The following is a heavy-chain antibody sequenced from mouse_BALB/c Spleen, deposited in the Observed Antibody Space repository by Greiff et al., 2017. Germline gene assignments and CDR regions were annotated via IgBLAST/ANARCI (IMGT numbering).Heavy chain of an antibody. V-gene: IGHV1-14*01. CDR2: INPYNDGT. CDR3: ARSTTVVAWDY. CDR1: GYTFTSYV. J-gene: IGHJ2*01. D-gene: IGHD1-1*01. Sequence: SGPELVKPGASVKMSCKASGYTFTSYVMHWVKQKHGQGLEWIGYINPYNDGTKYNEKFKGKATLTSDKSSSTAYMELSSLTSEDSAVFYCARSTTVVAWDYWGQGTTLTVSS.